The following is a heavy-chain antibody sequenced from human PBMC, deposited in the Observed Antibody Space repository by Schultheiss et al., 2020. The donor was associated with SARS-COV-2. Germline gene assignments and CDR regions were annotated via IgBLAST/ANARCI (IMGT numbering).Heavy chain of an antibody. J-gene: IGHJ4*02. D-gene: IGHD4/OR15-4a*01. V-gene: IGHV3-30*03. CDR3: ARAPLRGSDYGNLDY. CDR2: TSYDGKNN. CDR1: GFTFGSHS. Sequence: GGSLRLSCAASGFTFGSHSMNWVRQAPGKGLEWVAVTSYDGKNNDYAESVKGRFTVSRDNSKSTLFLHLNILRGEDTAVYYCARAPLRGSDYGNLDYWGRGTLVTVSS.